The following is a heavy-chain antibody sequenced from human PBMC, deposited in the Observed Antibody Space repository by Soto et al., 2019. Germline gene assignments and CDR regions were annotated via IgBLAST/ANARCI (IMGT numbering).Heavy chain of an antibody. CDR3: AKDYDFWSGYLNY. V-gene: IGHV3-30*18. J-gene: IGHJ4*02. CDR1: GFIFSSYG. D-gene: IGHD3-3*01. Sequence: RLSCAVSGFIFSSYGMHWVRQAPGKGLEWVAVISYDGSNKYYADSVKGRLTISRDNSKNTLYLQMNSLRAEDTAVYYCAKDYDFWSGYLNYWGPGTLVTVSS. CDR2: ISYDGSNK.